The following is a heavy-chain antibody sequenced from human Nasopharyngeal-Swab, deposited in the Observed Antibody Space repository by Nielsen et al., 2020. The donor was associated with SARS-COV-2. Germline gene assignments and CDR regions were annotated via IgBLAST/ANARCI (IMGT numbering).Heavy chain of an antibody. Sequence: IRQPPGKGLEGMGDIYYSGSTYYNPSLKSRVTISVDTSKNQFSLKLSSVTAADTAVYYCARDSPRGVISYWGQGTLVTVSS. CDR2: IYYSGST. V-gene: IGHV4-30-4*01. D-gene: IGHD3-10*01. CDR3: ARDSPRGVISY. J-gene: IGHJ4*02.